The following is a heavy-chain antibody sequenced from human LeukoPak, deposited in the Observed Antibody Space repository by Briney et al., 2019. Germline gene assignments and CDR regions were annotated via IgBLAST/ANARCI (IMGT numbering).Heavy chain of an antibody. V-gene: IGHV1-8*01. D-gene: IGHD3-22*01. CDR1: GYTFTSYD. Sequence: ASVKVSCKASGYTFTSYDINWVRQATGQGLEWMGWMNPNSGNTGYAQKFQGRVTMTRNTSISTAYMELSSLRSEDTAVYYCARDPFSDYYDSSGYYDYWGQGTLVTVSS. J-gene: IGHJ4*02. CDR3: ARDPFSDYYDSSGYYDY. CDR2: MNPNSGNT.